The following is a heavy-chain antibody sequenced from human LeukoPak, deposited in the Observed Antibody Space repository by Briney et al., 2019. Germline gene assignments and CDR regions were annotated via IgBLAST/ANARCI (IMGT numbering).Heavy chain of an antibody. CDR1: GGSISSSSYY. CDR2: IYYSGST. Sequence: PSETLSLTCTVSGGSISSSSYYWGWIRQPPGMGLEWIGSIYYSGSTSYNPSLKSRVTMSVDTSKNQFSLKLSSVTAADTAMFSCAGVTYYYDSSGRWAFDIWGQGTMVTVSS. CDR3: AGVTYYYDSSGRWAFDI. D-gene: IGHD3-22*01. V-gene: IGHV4-39*01. J-gene: IGHJ3*02.